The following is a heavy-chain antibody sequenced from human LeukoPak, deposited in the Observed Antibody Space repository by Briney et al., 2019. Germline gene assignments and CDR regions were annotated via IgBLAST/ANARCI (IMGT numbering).Heavy chain of an antibody. CDR3: AGDRTARSRYFDY. CDR2: IYYSGST. CDR1: GGSISSGGYY. Sequence: PSETLSLTCTVSGGSISSGGYYWSWIRQHPGKGLEWIGYIYYSGSTYYNPSLKSRVTISVDTSKNQFSLKLSSVTAADTAVYYCAGDRTARSRYFDYWGQRTLVTVSS. D-gene: IGHD2-2*01. J-gene: IGHJ4*02. V-gene: IGHV4-31*03.